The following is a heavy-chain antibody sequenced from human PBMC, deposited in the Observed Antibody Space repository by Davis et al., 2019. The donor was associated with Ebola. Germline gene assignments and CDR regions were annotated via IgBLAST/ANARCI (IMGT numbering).Heavy chain of an antibody. Sequence: AASVKVSCKASGGTFSSYAISWVRQAPGQGLEWMGRIIPIFGTANYAQKFQGRVTITADESTSTAYMELSSLRSEDTAVYYCARYRGVWSGYYYYGMDVWGQGTTVTVSS. J-gene: IGHJ6*02. CDR3: ARYRGVWSGYYYYGMDV. V-gene: IGHV1-69*13. D-gene: IGHD3-3*01. CDR2: IIPIFGTA. CDR1: GGTFSSYA.